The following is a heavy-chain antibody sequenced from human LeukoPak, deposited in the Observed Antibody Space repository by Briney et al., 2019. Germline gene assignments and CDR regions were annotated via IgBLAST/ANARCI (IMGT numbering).Heavy chain of an antibody. J-gene: IGHJ4*02. Sequence: HPGGSLRLSCAASGFTVSSNYMTWVRQAPGKGLEWVSVIYSGGTTYYADSVKGRFTISRDNAKNSLDLQMDSLRVEDTAVYYCAREGYSAYGLDYWGQGTLVTVSS. CDR3: AREGYSAYGLDY. CDR2: IYSGGTT. CDR1: GFTVSSNY. D-gene: IGHD5-12*01. V-gene: IGHV3-66*01.